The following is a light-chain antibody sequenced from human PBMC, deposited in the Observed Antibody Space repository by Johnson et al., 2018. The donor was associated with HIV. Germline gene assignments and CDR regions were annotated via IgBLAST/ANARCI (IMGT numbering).Light chain of an antibody. V-gene: IGLV1-51*01. CDR3: GTWDSSLRVGF. Sequence: QSILTQPPSVSAAPGQKVTISCSGNSSNIENNYVSWYQQLPGRAPKLLIYDNNKRPSGIPDRFSGSKSGTSATLGITGLQTGDEAEYYCGTWDSSLRVGFFGTGTKVTVL. CDR1: SSNIENNY. J-gene: IGLJ1*01. CDR2: DNN.